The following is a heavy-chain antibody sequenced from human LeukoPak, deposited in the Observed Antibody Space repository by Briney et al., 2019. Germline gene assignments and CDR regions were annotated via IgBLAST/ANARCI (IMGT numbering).Heavy chain of an antibody. CDR3: ARASNYGSGNYHLDY. CDR1: GGTFSSYA. V-gene: IGHV1-46*01. D-gene: IGHD3-10*01. J-gene: IGHJ4*02. CDR2: INPNGGST. Sequence: ASVKVSCKASGGTFSSYAISWVRQAPGQGLEWMGIINPNGGSTSYAQNRVTMTRDTSTSTFYMELSSLKSEDTAVYYCARASNYGSGNYHLDYWGQGTLVTVSS.